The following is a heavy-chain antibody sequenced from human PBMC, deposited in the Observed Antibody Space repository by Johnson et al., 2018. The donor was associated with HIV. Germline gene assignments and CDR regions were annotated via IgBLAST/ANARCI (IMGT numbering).Heavy chain of an antibody. CDR1: GFTFSDYY. V-gene: IGHV3-23*04. J-gene: IGHJ3*02. CDR2: ISGGDDDT. Sequence: VQLVESGGGLVKPGGSLRLSCAASGFTFSDYYMSWIRQAPGKGLEWVSFISGGDDDTYYADSVKGRCTISRDNSKNTLYLQLNSLTAEDTAVYYCAKDYSNYPQDAFDIWGQGTMVTVSS. CDR3: AKDYSNYPQDAFDI. D-gene: IGHD4-11*01.